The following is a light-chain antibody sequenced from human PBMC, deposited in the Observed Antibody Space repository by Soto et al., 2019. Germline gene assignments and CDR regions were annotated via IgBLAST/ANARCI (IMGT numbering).Light chain of an antibody. CDR2: LGS. J-gene: IGKJ4*01. Sequence: DIVMTQSPLSLPVTPGEPASISCRSSQSLLHSNGYNYLDWYLQKPGQSPQILIYLGSNRASGVPDRFSGSGSGTDITLKISRVEAEDFGVYYCIQTLQTPLTFGGGTKVDIK. CDR1: QSLLHSNGYNY. CDR3: IQTLQTPLT. V-gene: IGKV2-28*01.